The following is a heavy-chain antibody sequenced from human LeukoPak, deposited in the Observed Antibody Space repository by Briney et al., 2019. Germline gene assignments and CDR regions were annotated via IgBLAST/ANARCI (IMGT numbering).Heavy chain of an antibody. CDR3: AGNPQDGLNFDY. CDR1: GGSFSGYY. J-gene: IGHJ4*02. CDR2: INHSGST. Sequence: SESLSLTCAVYGGSFSGYYWSWIRQPPGKGLEWIGEINHSGSTNYNPSLKSRVTISVDTSKNQFSLELSSVTAADTAVYYCAGNPQDGLNFDYWGQGTLVTVSS. V-gene: IGHV4-34*01. D-gene: IGHD1-14*01.